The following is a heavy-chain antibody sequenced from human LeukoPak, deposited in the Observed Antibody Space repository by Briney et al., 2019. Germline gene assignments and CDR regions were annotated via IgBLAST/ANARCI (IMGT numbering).Heavy chain of an antibody. J-gene: IGHJ4*02. CDR2: IYTSGST. Sequence: PSETLSLTCTVSGGSISSGSYYWSWIRQPAGKGLEWIGRIYTSGSTYYNPSLKSRVTISVDRSKNQFSLKLSSVTAADTAVYYCARNYCSSTSCNFDYWGQGTLVTVSS. D-gene: IGHD2-2*01. CDR1: GGSISSGSYY. CDR3: ARNYCSSTSCNFDY. V-gene: IGHV4-61*02.